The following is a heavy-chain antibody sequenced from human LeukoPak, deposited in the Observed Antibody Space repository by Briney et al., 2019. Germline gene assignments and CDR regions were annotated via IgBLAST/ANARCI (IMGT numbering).Heavy chain of an antibody. D-gene: IGHD2-2*01. CDR2: IRYDGSNK. CDR3: AKDRLVPAARYIDY. V-gene: IGHV3-30*02. J-gene: IGHJ4*02. CDR1: GYTFSSYG. Sequence: PGGSLRLSCAASGYTFSSYGTHWVRQAPGKGLEWVAFIRYDGSNKYYADSVKGRFTISRDNSKNTLYLQMNSLRAEDTAVYYCAKDRLVPAARYIDYWRQGTLVTVSS.